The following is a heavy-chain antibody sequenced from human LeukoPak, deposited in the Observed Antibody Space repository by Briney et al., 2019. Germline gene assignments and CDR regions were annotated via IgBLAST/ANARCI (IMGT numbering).Heavy chain of an antibody. V-gene: IGHV3-73*01. Sequence: GGSLRLSCAASGFTFSGAAMHWVRQASGKGLEWVGRIRSKANSYATAYAASVKGGFTISRDDSKNTAYLQMNSLKTEDTAVYYCTRHSGDGYNRGVDYWGQGTLVTVSS. CDR3: TRHSGDGYNRGVDY. CDR1: GFTFSGAA. CDR2: IRSKANSYAT. D-gene: IGHD5-24*01. J-gene: IGHJ4*02.